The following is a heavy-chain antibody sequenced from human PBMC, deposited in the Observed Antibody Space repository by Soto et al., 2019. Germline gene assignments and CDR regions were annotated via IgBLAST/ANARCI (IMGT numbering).Heavy chain of an antibody. Sequence: QITLKESGPTLVKPTQTLTLTCTFSGFSLSTTGVGVGWIRQPPGKALEWLALIYWDDDKRYNPSLNSRLTITKDTSKTQVLLATTTIDPVDTATYYCVQSRCGGDCLQSYSSHSYYGLDVWGQGTTVTVSS. V-gene: IGHV2-5*02. D-gene: IGHD2-21*02. CDR1: GFSLSTTGVG. CDR3: VQSRCGGDCLQSYSSHSYYGLDV. J-gene: IGHJ6*02. CDR2: IYWDDDK.